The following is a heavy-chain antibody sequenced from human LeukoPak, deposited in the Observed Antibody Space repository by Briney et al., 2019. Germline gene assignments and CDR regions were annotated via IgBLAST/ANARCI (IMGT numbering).Heavy chain of an antibody. CDR2: ISYDGSNK. CDR1: GFTFSSYA. Sequence: GRSLRLSCAASGFTFSSYAMHWVRQAPGKGLEWVAVISYDGSNKYYADSVKGRFTISRDNSKNTLYLQMNSLRAEDTAVYYCAKGSVIVSDYGVTYYYYMDVWGKGTTVTVSS. CDR3: AKGSVIVSDYGVTYYYYMDV. D-gene: IGHD4-17*01. V-gene: IGHV3-30*04. J-gene: IGHJ6*03.